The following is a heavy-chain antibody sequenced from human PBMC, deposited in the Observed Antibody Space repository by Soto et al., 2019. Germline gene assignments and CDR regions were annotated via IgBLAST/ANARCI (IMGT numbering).Heavy chain of an antibody. Sequence: SETLSLTCSVSGGSISDGAYYWSWIRQHPGRGLEWIGYIFHSGSSYYNPSLKSRLAISLDTSKNQFSLKVNSVTAADTTVYFCARGRGYRTDYWGQGTLVTVSS. J-gene: IGHJ4*02. CDR2: IFHSGSS. CDR1: GGSISDGAYY. D-gene: IGHD5-18*01. V-gene: IGHV4-31*02. CDR3: ARGRGYRTDY.